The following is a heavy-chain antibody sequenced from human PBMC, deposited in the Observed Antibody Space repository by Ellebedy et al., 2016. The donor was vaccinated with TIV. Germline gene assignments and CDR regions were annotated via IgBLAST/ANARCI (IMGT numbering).Heavy chain of an antibody. Sequence: PGGSLRLSCAASGFTFSSYGIHWVRQAPAKRLEWVAFISYDGNNTYYADSVKGRFTISRDNSENTLYLQINSLSAEDTAVYYCAKGLGGSGYYYFDYWGQGTLVTVSS. CDR3: AKGLGGSGYYYFDY. D-gene: IGHD3-22*01. CDR1: GFTFSSYG. J-gene: IGHJ4*02. CDR2: ISYDGNNT. V-gene: IGHV3-30*18.